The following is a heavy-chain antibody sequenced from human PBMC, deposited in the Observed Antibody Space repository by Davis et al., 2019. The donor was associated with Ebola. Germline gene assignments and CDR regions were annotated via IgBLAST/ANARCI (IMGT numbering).Heavy chain of an antibody. CDR1: GFTFSNYG. CDR2: ISSSGSTI. V-gene: IGHV3-48*03. CDR3: ARVSYSGVGFDY. Sequence: GESLKISCAGSGFTFSNYGMNWIRQAPGKGLEWVSYISSSGSTIYYADSVKGRFTISRDNAKDSLYLQMNSLRAEDMAVYYCARVSYSGVGFDYWGQGTLVTVSS. D-gene: IGHD3-10*01. J-gene: IGHJ4*02.